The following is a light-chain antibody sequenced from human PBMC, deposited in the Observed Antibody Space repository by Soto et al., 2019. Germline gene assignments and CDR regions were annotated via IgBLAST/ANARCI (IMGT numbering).Light chain of an antibody. V-gene: IGLV7-46*01. CDR2: DTS. CDR3: LVSYSGARPV. CDR1: TGAVTSGHY. J-gene: IGLJ3*02. Sequence: QAVVTQEPSLTVSPGGTVTLTCDSSTGAVTSGHYPYWFQQKPGQAPRTLIYDTSNKHSWTPARFSGSLLGGKAALTLSGAQPEDEAVYYCLVSYSGARPVFGGGTKLTVL.